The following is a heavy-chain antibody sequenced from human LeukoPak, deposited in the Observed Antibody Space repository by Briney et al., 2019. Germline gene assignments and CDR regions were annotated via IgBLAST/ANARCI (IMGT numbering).Heavy chain of an antibody. CDR3: ARSSPSRGYDILTGYQYDY. V-gene: IGHV3-23*01. Sequence: PGGSLRLSCAASGFTFSSYAMSWVRQVPGKGLEWVSIISGSGVSTYADSVKGRFTISRDNSKNTLYLQMNSLRAEDTAVYYCARSSPSRGYDILTGYQYDYWGQGTLVTVSS. J-gene: IGHJ4*02. CDR1: GFTFSSYA. D-gene: IGHD3-9*01. CDR2: ISGSGVST.